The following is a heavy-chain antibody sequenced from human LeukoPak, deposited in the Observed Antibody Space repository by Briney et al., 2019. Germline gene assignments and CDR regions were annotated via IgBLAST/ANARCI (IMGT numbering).Heavy chain of an antibody. CDR2: ISGSDGTT. CDR1: GFTFSSYA. D-gene: IGHD3-22*01. V-gene: IGHV3-23*01. CDR3: AKVDSSGYYSKNSHY. J-gene: IGHJ4*02. Sequence: PGGSLRLSCAASGFTFSSYAMSWVRQAPGKGLEWVSGISGSDGTTYYADSVKGRCTISRDNSRNTLYLHMNSLRAEDTAVYYCAKVDSSGYYSKNSHYWGQGSLVTVSS.